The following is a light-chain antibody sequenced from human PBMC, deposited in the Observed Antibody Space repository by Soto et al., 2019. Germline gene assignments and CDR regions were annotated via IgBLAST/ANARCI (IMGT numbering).Light chain of an antibody. Sequence: DIQMTQSPSSLSASVGDRVVITCQASQDINNYLNWYHQKLGKAPKLLIYAASKLEPGVPSRFSGSGSGTHFTFTISSLEPEDYAAYYCQQFDPFPLTFGGGTKVEIK. CDR1: QDINNY. V-gene: IGKV1-33*01. J-gene: IGKJ4*01. CDR3: QQFDPFPLT. CDR2: AAS.